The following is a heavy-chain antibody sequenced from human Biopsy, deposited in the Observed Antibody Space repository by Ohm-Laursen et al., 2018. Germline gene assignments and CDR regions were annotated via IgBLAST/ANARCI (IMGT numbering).Heavy chain of an antibody. CDR1: GFTFSSYV. D-gene: IGHD2-8*01. J-gene: IGHJ5*02. CDR2: ISGSGSTT. CDR3: ATGPVQMVYANLRGEFAS. V-gene: IGHV3-23*01. Sequence: SLRLSCAASGFTFSSYVMSWVRQAPGKGLEWVSTISGSGSTTYYADSVKGRFTISRDNSKNTLYLQMNSLRAEDTAVYYCATGPVQMVYANLRGEFASWGQGALVIVSS.